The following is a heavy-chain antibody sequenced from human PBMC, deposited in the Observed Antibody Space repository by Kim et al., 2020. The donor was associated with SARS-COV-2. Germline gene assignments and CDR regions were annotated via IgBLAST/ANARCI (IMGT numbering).Heavy chain of an antibody. J-gene: IGHJ4*02. Sequence: SQTLSLTCAVYGGSFSNYYWSRIRQPPGKGLEWIGETNDSGSTKYNPSLKSRVTISVDTSKNQFSLKLSSVTAADTAVYYCARGHGYCSGGTCGRPGFWGQGNLVTVSS. D-gene: IGHD2-15*01. CDR1: GGSFSNYY. CDR3: ARGHGYCSGGTCGRPGF. CDR2: TNDSGST. V-gene: IGHV4-34*01.